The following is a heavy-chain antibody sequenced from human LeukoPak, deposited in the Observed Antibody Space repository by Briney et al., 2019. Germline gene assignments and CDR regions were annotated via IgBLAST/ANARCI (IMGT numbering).Heavy chain of an antibody. Sequence: GGSLRLSCAASGFMFDTYIMTWVRQAPGKGLEWISYINSINAVYYTDSVEGRFSISRDNAKNSLYLQMNSLRVEDTAIYYCARVSARGYDYWGRGTPVTVSS. CDR2: INSINAV. CDR1: GFMFDTYI. J-gene: IGHJ4*02. CDR3: ARVSARGYDY. D-gene: IGHD5-18*01. V-gene: IGHV3-48*01.